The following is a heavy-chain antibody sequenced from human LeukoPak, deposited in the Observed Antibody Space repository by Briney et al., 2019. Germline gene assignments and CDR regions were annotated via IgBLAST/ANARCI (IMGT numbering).Heavy chain of an antibody. D-gene: IGHD6-19*01. CDR3: AREGDSSGWSKPFDY. Sequence: ASVKVSCKASGYTFTSYAMHWVRQAPGQRLEWMGWINAGNGNTKYSQKFQGRVTITRDTSASTAYMELSSLRSEDTAVYYCAREGDSSGWSKPFDYWGQGTLVTVSS. J-gene: IGHJ4*02. CDR1: GYTFTSYA. CDR2: INAGNGNT. V-gene: IGHV1-3*01.